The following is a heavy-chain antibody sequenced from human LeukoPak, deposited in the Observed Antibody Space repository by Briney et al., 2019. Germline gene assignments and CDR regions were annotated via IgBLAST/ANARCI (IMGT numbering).Heavy chain of an antibody. J-gene: IGHJ4*02. D-gene: IGHD1-26*01. V-gene: IGHV3-33*01. CDR2: MWYDGSNK. CDR3: ARDLNFRGSEWELLFDH. Sequence: GGSLRLSCAASGFAFNYYGMHWVRQAPGKGLEWVALMWYDGSNKYYVDSVKGRFTISRDNSKNTLYLQMNSLRAEDTAVYYCARDLNFRGSEWELLFDHWGQGTLVTVSS. CDR1: GFAFNYYG.